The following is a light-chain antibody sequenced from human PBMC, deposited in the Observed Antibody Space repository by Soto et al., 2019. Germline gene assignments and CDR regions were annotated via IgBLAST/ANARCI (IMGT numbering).Light chain of an antibody. J-gene: IGLJ2*01. CDR3: QSYDDSLSGLV. Sequence: QSALTQPPSVSGAPGQRVTISCTGSSSNIGAGYDVHWYQQLPGTAPKLVIYGNSNRPSGVPDRFSGSKSGTSASLAITGLQTEDEADYYCQSYDDSLSGLVFGGGTKLTVL. V-gene: IGLV1-40*01. CDR1: SSNIGAGYD. CDR2: GNS.